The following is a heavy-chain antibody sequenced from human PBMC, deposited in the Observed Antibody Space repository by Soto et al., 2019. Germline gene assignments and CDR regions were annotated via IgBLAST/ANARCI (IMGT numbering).Heavy chain of an antibody. D-gene: IGHD2-15*01. Sequence: GGSLRLSCAASGITFSSYDMHWVRQAPGKGLEWVAVISYDGSNKYYADSVKGRFTISRDNSKNTLYLQMNSLRAEDTAVYYCKSREPIVVVVAATPRGNYGMDVWGQGTTVTVSS. CDR3: KSREPIVVVVAATPRGNYGMDV. CDR2: ISYDGSNK. J-gene: IGHJ6*02. V-gene: IGHV3-30*03. CDR1: GITFSSYD.